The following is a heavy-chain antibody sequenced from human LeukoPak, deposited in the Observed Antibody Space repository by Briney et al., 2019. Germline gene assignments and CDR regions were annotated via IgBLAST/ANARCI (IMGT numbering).Heavy chain of an antibody. CDR1: GFTFSSYA. V-gene: IGHV3-23*01. Sequence: GGSLRLSCAASGFTFSSYAMSWVRQAPGKGLEWVSAISGSGGSTYYADSVKGRFTISRDNSKNTLYLQMNSLRAEDTAVYYCAKDLHIVVVTLVFDYWGQGTLVTVSS. CDR2: ISGSGGST. J-gene: IGHJ4*02. CDR3: AKDLHIVVVTLVFDY. D-gene: IGHD2-21*02.